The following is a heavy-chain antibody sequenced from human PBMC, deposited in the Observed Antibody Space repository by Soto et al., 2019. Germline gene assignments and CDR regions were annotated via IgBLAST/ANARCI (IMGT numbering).Heavy chain of an antibody. J-gene: IGHJ6*02. CDR2: IIPIFGTA. Sequence: ASVKVSCKASGGTFSSYAISWVRQAPGQGLEWMGGIIPIFGTANYAQKFQGRVTITADESTSTAYMGLSSLRSEDTAVYYCASRLITIFGVVTRYYYGMDVWGQGTTVTVSS. V-gene: IGHV1-69*13. D-gene: IGHD3-3*01. CDR3: ASRLITIFGVVTRYYYGMDV. CDR1: GGTFSSYA.